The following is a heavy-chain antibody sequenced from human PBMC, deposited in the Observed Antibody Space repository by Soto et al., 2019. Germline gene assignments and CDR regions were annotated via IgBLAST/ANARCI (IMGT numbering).Heavy chain of an antibody. D-gene: IGHD1-26*01. CDR3: ATLGSGSYDY. V-gene: IGHV1-69*02. CDR2: ISPTVGIP. Sequence: QVHLVQSGAEVKKPGSSVTVSCKASGGTFSSYIISWVRQAPGQGLEWMGRISPTVGIPNYAQKFQGRVTITADRSTSTAYMELNSVRSEDTAMYYCATLGSGSYDYWGRGTLVTVSS. CDR1: GGTFSSYI. J-gene: IGHJ4*01.